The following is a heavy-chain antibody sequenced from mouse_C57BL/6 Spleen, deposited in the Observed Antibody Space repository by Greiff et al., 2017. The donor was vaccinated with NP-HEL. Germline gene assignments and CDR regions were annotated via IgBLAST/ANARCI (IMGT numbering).Heavy chain of an antibody. J-gene: IGHJ2*01. Sequence: QVQLQQPGAELVKPGASVKLSCKASGYTFTSYWMHWVKQRPGRGLEWIGRIDPNSGGTKYNEKFKSKATLTVDKPSSTAYMQLSSLTSEDSAVYYCAREGFITTVVATDYVDYWGQGTTLTVSS. CDR2: IDPNSGGT. V-gene: IGHV1-72*01. CDR3: AREGFITTVVATDYVDY. CDR1: GYTFTSYW. D-gene: IGHD1-1*01.